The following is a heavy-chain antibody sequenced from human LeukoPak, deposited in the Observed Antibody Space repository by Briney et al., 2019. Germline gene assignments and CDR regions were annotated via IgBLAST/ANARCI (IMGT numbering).Heavy chain of an antibody. J-gene: IGHJ4*02. CDR1: GYTFTSYD. CDR2: IIPIFGTA. CDR3: ARVESIAAAGGGFDY. D-gene: IGHD6-13*01. Sequence: ASVKVSCKASGYTFTSYDINWVRQAPGQGLEWMGGIIPIFGTANYAQKFQGRVTITTDESTSTAYMELSSLRSEDTAVYYCARVESIAAAGGGFDYWGQGTLVTVSS. V-gene: IGHV1-69*05.